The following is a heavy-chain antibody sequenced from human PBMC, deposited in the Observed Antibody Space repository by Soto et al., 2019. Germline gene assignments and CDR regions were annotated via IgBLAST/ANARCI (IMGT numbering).Heavy chain of an antibody. CDR2: IGTAGDT. V-gene: IGHV3-13*01. J-gene: IGHJ6*02. Sequence: EVQLVESGGGLVQPGGSLRLSCAASGFTFSSYDMHWVRQATGKGLEWVSAIGTAGDTYYPGSVKGRFTISRENAKNSLYLQMNSLRAEDTAVYYCARAVWFGEYYYYGMDVWGQGTTVTVSS. CDR1: GFTFSSYD. D-gene: IGHD3-10*01. CDR3: ARAVWFGEYYYYGMDV.